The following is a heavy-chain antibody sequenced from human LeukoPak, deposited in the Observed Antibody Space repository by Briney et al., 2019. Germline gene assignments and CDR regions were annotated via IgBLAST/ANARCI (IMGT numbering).Heavy chain of an antibody. V-gene: IGHV3-21*01. J-gene: IGHJ4*02. CDR3: ARPDTAMVRVYYFDY. D-gene: IGHD5-18*01. Sequence: GGSLRLSCADSGFTFSSYSMNWVRQAPGKGLEWVSSISSSSSYIYYADSVKGRFTISRDNAKNSLYLQMNSLRAEDTAVYYCARPDTAMVRVYYFDYWGQGTLVTVSS. CDR1: GFTFSSYS. CDR2: ISSSSSYI.